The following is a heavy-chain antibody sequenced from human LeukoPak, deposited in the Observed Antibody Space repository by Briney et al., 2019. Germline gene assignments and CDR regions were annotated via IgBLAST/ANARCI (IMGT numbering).Heavy chain of an antibody. CDR2: INPNSGGT. CDR1: RYTFTGYY. CDR3: ARGPLYYYDSSGSDDAFDI. J-gene: IGHJ3*02. V-gene: IGHV1-2*06. Sequence: ASVKVSCKASRYTFTGYYMHWVRQAPGQGLEWMGRINPNSGGTNYAQKFQGRVTMTRDTFISTAYLELSSLRSDDTAVYYCARGPLYYYDSSGSDDAFDIWGQGTMVTVSS. D-gene: IGHD3-22*01.